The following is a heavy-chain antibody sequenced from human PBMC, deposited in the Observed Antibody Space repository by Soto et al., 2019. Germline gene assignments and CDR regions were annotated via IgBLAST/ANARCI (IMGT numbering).Heavy chain of an antibody. CDR1: GFTFTTYA. Sequence: QVQLLAPGGGVVQPGRSLRLSCAASGFTFTTYAIHWVRQAPGKGLEWVAIISNDGRDKYYADSVKARFTISRDNTKTSLYLQMSSLRAGDTAVNYCARDQCFGGVRSCYYFDFWGQGALVTVSS. D-gene: IGHD3-3*01. CDR3: ARDQCFGGVRSCYYFDF. V-gene: IGHV3-30*04. J-gene: IGHJ4*02. CDR2: ISNDGRDK.